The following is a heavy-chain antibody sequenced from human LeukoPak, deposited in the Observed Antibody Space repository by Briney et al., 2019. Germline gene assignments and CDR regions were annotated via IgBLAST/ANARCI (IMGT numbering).Heavy chain of an antibody. CDR1: GFTFSNAW. V-gene: IGHV3-15*01. D-gene: IGHD6-19*01. CDR2: IKSKTDGGTT. CDR3: TTTPGIAVAGTRGSWVDY. J-gene: IGHJ4*02. Sequence: PGGSLRLSCAASGFTFSNAWMSWVRQAPGKGLEWVGRIKSKTDGGTTDYAAPVKGRFTISRDDSKNTLYLQMNSLKTEDTAVYYCTTTPGIAVAGTRGSWVDYWGQGTLVTVSS.